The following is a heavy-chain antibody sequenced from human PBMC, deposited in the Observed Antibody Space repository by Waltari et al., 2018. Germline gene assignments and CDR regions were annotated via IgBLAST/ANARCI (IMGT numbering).Heavy chain of an antibody. CDR2: IVPTVRTT. V-gene: IGHV1-69*06. Sequence: QVQLVQSGAEVRPPGSSVKVSCKPSGGTFMTYVVNWVRQAPGQGLEWMGGIVPTVRTTTYAQKMQGRLTITADRSTNSVFMELTNLRSDDTAIYYCASFDSGGSDYFYFEYWGQGSLVTVSS. J-gene: IGHJ4*02. CDR1: GGTFMTYV. D-gene: IGHD3-22*01. CDR3: ASFDSGGSDYFYFEY.